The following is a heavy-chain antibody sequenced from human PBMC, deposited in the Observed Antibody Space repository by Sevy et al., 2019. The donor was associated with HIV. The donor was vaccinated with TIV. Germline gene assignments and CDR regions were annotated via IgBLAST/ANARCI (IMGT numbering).Heavy chain of an antibody. CDR3: ARGGGRTDWGMDV. CDR2: ISDSGFS. J-gene: IGHJ6*02. CDR1: GGSTSTYY. Sequence: ETLSLTCTVSGGSTSTYYWNWIRQPPGKGLEWIGSISDSGFSNDNPSLRSRVTISIDTSKNQFSLRLTSVSAADTAVYYCARGGGRTDWGMDVWGPGTTVTVSS. D-gene: IGHD1-1*01. V-gene: IGHV4-59*01.